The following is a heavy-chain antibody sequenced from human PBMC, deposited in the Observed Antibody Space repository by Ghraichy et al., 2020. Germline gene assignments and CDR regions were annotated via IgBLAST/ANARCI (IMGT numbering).Heavy chain of an antibody. CDR3: ARGPSIVVVPGAVYYYMDV. V-gene: IGHV4-34*01. Sequence: SETLSLTCAAYGGSFSSYWWTWIRQPPGRGLEWIGEINHSGSTNYNPSLKSRVVISVDTSKSHFSLMLSSVTAADTAVYYCARGPSIVVVPGAVYYYMDVWGRGTAVTVSS. J-gene: IGHJ6*03. CDR2: INHSGST. D-gene: IGHD2-2*01. CDR1: GGSFSSYW.